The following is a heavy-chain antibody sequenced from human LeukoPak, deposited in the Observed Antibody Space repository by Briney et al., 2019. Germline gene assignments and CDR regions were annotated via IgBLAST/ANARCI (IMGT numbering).Heavy chain of an antibody. J-gene: IGHJ5*02. CDR1: GFTFSNYI. CDR2: IDSSGDVI. CDR3: AKGTHSSSWHWFDP. V-gene: IGHV3-11*01. D-gene: IGHD6-13*01. Sequence: GGSLRLSCAASGFTFSNYIMGWVRQAPGRGLEWLSYIDSSGDVIYYADSVKGRFTISRDNGKNSLYLQMNSLRVEDTAVYYCAKGTHSSSWHWFDPWGQGTLVTVSS.